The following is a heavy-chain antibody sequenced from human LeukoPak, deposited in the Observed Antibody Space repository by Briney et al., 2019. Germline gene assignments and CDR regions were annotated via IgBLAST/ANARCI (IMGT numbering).Heavy chain of an antibody. CDR2: IRGRVYGGTT. D-gene: IGHD6-13*01. Sequence: GRSLRLSCTASGFTFGEYAMGWVRQVPGKGLEWVSFIRGRVYGGTTEYAASVKGRFTISRDDSKSIAYLQMNSLKIEDTAVYYCFKYSSSSVDYWGQGTLATVSS. J-gene: IGHJ4*02. V-gene: IGHV3-49*04. CDR1: GFTFGEYA. CDR3: FKYSSSSVDY.